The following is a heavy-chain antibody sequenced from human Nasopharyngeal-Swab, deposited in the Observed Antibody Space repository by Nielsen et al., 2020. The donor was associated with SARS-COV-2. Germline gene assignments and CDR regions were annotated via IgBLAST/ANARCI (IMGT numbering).Heavy chain of an antibody. CDR2: ISRFAGTI. CDR3: TTDEPGIREFAH. CDR1: GLTFSSYE. Sequence: GESLKISCVVSGLTFSSYEMNWVRQAPGKGLEWVSHISRFAGTIWYADSVKGRFTISRDNAKNSMYLQMNSLTADDTGAYYCTTDEPGIREFAHWGQGTLVTVSS. V-gene: IGHV3-48*03. J-gene: IGHJ4*02. D-gene: IGHD7-27*01.